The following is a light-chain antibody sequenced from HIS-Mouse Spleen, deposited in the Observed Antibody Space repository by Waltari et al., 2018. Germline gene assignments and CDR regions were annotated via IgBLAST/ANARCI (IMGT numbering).Light chain of an antibody. Sequence: QSALTQPASVSGSPGQSITISCTGTSSDVGGYNYVSWYQQHPGKAPKLMIYDDINRPSGVSNRCSGSKSGNTASLTSSGLQAEDEADYYCSSYTSSSFNVVFGGGTKLTVL. CDR3: SSYTSSSFNVV. CDR1: SSDVGGYNY. CDR2: DDI. V-gene: IGLV2-14*03. J-gene: IGLJ2*01.